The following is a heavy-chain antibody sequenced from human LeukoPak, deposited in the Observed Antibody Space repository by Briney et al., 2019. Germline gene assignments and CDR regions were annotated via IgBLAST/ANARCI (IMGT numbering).Heavy chain of an antibody. Sequence: SETLSLTCTVSGGSISSHYWSWIRQPAGKGLEWIGRIYSSGSANYNPSLKSRVTISVDKSKNQFSLRLSSVTAADTAVYYCARAYSNPSYYYYYMDVWGKGTTVTVSS. D-gene: IGHD4-11*01. J-gene: IGHJ6*03. CDR2: IYSSGSA. V-gene: IGHV4-4*07. CDR1: GGSISSHY. CDR3: ARAYSNPSYYYYYMDV.